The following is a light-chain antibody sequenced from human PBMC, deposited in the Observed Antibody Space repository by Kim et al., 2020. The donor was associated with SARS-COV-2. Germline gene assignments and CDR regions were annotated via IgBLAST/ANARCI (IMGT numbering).Light chain of an antibody. V-gene: IGKV3-20*01. J-gene: IGKJ2*01. CDR2: ATS. Sequence: VLTQSPGTLSLSPGDRATLSCRASQSVSHNYLAWYQKKPGQAPILLVYATSSRASGIPARFSGTGSGTDFTLAINGVEPEDFAVYYCQGYGSSPLYLFGKENNLEI. CDR1: QSVSHNY. CDR3: QGYGSSPLYL.